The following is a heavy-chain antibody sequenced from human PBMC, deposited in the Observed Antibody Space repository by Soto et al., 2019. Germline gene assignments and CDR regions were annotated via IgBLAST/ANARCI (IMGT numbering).Heavy chain of an antibody. D-gene: IGHD1-1*01. V-gene: IGHV3-74*01. J-gene: IGHJ4*02. Sequence: PGGSLRLSCAASVFTFGTYWMHWVRQSPGKGLVWVSRINPDGSGTAYADSVKGRFTISRDNVRNRLYLEMMSLRAEDSAVYYCARDHPGTGIEYWGQGTMVTVSS. CDR3: ARDHPGTGIEY. CDR1: VFTFGTYW. CDR2: INPDGSGT.